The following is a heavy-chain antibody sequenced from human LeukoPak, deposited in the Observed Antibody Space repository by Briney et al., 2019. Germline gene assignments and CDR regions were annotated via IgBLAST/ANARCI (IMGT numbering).Heavy chain of an antibody. J-gene: IGHJ4*02. D-gene: IGHD2-15*01. Sequence: GGSLRLSCVVSGFTFSTSPMGWVRQAPGKGLEWVANVKQDESEKHYIDSVKGRFTISRDNAKNSVYLQMNSLRAEDTAVYYCARDSGGSLDYWGQGTLVSVSS. CDR1: GFTFSTSP. CDR2: VKQDESEK. V-gene: IGHV3-7*03. CDR3: ARDSGGSLDY.